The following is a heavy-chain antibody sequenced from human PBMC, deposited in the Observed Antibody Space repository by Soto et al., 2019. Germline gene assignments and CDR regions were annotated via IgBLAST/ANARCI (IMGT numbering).Heavy chain of an antibody. Sequence: PGGSLRLSCAAAGFIFSNYAMNWVRQAPGKGLDWVSAISGSGGSTYYADSVKGRFTISRDNSKNTLYLQMNSLRADDTAIYYCAKEGPVWTPDYWGQGTLVTVSS. CDR2: ISGSGGST. CDR3: AKEGPVWTPDY. J-gene: IGHJ4*02. V-gene: IGHV3-23*01. D-gene: IGHD3-16*01. CDR1: GFIFSNYA.